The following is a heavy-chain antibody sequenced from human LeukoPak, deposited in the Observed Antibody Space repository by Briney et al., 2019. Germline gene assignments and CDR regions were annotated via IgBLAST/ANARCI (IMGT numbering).Heavy chain of an antibody. CDR2: ISESGGST. D-gene: IGHD6-13*01. CDR3: AKDIAIAAAGTVFQH. Sequence: GGSLRLSCAASGFSFGSYAMSWVRQAPGKGLEWVSVISESGGSTYNVDSVKGRFTISRDNSKNMLYLQMSSLRAEDTAVYYCAKDIAIAAAGTVFQHWGQGTLVTVSS. CDR1: GFSFGSYA. V-gene: IGHV3-23*01. J-gene: IGHJ1*01.